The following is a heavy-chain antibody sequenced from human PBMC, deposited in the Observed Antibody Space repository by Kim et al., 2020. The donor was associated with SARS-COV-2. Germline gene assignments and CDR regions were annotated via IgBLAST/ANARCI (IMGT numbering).Heavy chain of an antibody. CDR3: ARDGRRDGDNWAY. CDR1: GGSFSSDA. D-gene: IGHD2-21*02. V-gene: IGHV1-69*04. J-gene: IGHJ4*02. CDR2: NITLLDIP. Sequence: SVKVSCKASGGSFSSDAISWERQAPGQGLEWMGKNITLLDIPTYPHKFQGRVTITADKSTSTVYMELCSMRSEDTAMYYCARDGRRDGDNWAYWGQGTLVTVSS.